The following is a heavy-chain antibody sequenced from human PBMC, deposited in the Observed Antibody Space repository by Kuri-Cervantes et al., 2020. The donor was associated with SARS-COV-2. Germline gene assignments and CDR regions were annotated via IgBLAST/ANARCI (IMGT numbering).Heavy chain of an antibody. J-gene: IGHJ6*02. Sequence: GGSLRLSCAASGFTFSDYYMSWVRQAPGKGLEWVSVIYSGGSTYYADSVKGRFTISRDNSKNTLYLQMNSLRAEDTAVYYCARDDVAAAGKGYYYYGMDVWGQGTTVTVSS. D-gene: IGHD6-13*01. CDR2: IYSGGST. CDR3: ARDDVAAAGKGYYYYGMDV. CDR1: GFTFSDYY. V-gene: IGHV3-53*01.